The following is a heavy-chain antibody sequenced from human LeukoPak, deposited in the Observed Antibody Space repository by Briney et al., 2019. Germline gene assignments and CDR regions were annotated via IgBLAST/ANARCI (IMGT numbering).Heavy chain of an antibody. CDR1: GFTFSSYS. Sequence: GGSLRLSCAASGFTFSSYSMNWVRQAPGKGLEWVSSISSSSSYIYYADSVKGRFTISRDNAKNSLYLQMNSLRAEDTAVYYCARLGLQGPSLLPWFGELRGQGTLVTVSS. V-gene: IGHV3-21*01. D-gene: IGHD3-10*01. CDR3: ARLGLQGPSLLPWFGEL. CDR2: ISSSSSYI. J-gene: IGHJ4*02.